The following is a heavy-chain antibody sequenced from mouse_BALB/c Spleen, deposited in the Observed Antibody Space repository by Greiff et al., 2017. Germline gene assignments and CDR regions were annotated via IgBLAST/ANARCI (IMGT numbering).Heavy chain of an antibody. CDR2: IYPGDGDT. V-gene: IGHV1-87*01. CDR3: ARDYGSSFDY. Sequence: LVESGAELARPGASVKLSCKASGYTFTSYWMQWVKQRPGQGLEWIGAIYPGDGDTRYTQKFKGKATLTADKSSSTAYMQLSSLASEDSAVYYCARDYGSSFDYWGQGTTLTVSS. CDR1: GYTFTSYW. J-gene: IGHJ2*01. D-gene: IGHD1-1*01.